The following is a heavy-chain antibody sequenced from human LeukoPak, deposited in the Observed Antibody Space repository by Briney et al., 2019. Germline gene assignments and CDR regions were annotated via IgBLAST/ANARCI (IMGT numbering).Heavy chain of an antibody. J-gene: IGHJ3*01. Sequence: ASGPTLVNPTQTLTLTCSFSGFSLSNSEVGVGWIRQPPGKALEWLAVIHWDDDKRFSRSLKSRLTITKDTAKNQVVLTLSNMDPVDTGTYHCARTRSSGYYDAFDVLVQGTMVIVSS. CDR1: GFSLSNSEVG. CDR3: ARTRSSGYYDAFDV. V-gene: IGHV2-5*02. CDR2: IHWDDDK. D-gene: IGHD3-22*01.